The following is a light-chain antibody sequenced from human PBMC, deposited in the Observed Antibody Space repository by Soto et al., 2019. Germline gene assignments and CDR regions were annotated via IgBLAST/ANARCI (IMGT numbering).Light chain of an antibody. J-gene: IGKJ5*01. Sequence: DIPLNQSTSFLAASVGDRVTVLFRASHNINTYVNWYLQKPGKAPDLLIYAASSLQSGVPSRFSGSGSGPDFTLTITGLQLEDFATYYCQQNHTTPITVGQGTRLEI. CDR2: AAS. CDR3: QQNHTTPIT. V-gene: IGKV1-39*01. CDR1: HNINTY.